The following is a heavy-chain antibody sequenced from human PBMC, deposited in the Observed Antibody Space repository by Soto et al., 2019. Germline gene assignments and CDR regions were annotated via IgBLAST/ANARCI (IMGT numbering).Heavy chain of an antibody. V-gene: IGHV3-48*01. CDR1: GFTFSSYS. CDR2: ISSSSSTI. D-gene: IGHD6-6*01. Sequence: VQLVESGGGLVQPGGSLRLSCAASGFTFSSYSMNWVRQAPGKGLEWVSYISSSSSTIYYADSVKGRFTISRDTAKNSLYLQMNSLRAEDTAVYYCASNPAAPRGYYYYYMDVWGKGTPVTVSS. CDR3: ASNPAAPRGYYYYYMDV. J-gene: IGHJ6*03.